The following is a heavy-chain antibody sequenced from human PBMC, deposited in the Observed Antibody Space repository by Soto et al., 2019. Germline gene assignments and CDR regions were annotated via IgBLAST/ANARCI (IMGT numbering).Heavy chain of an antibody. CDR2: VGGTGDT. Sequence: EVHLFESGGALVQPGGSLRLSCAASRLTFSNYVVNWVRQAPGKGLEWVSTVGGTGDTYYPDSVKGRFTISRDNSKNMIYLQKSGLRAEDTAVYYCATSGHCNSLKCTSFDMWGQGTMVAVSS. D-gene: IGHD2-2*01. V-gene: IGHV3-23*01. CDR3: ATSGHCNSLKCTSFDM. CDR1: RLTFSNYV. J-gene: IGHJ3*02.